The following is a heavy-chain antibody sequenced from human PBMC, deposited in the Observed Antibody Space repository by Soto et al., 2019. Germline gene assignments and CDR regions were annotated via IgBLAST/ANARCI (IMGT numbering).Heavy chain of an antibody. CDR2: ISSSGSTI. Sequence: EVQLVESGGGLVQPGGSLRLSCAASGFTFSSYEMNWVRQAPGKGLEWVSYISSSGSTIYYADSVKGRFTISRDNAKNSLYLQMNSVRAEDTAVYYCARDVGLLWFGELPNGAFDIWGQGTMVTVSS. CDR3: ARDVGLLWFGELPNGAFDI. CDR1: GFTFSSYE. V-gene: IGHV3-48*03. J-gene: IGHJ3*02. D-gene: IGHD3-10*01.